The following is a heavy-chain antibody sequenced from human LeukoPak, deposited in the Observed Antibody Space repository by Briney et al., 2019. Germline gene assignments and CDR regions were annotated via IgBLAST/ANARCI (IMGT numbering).Heavy chain of an antibody. CDR1: GGTFSSYA. Sequence: RASVKVSCKASGGTFSSYAISWVRQAPGQGLEWMGGIIPIFGTANYAQKFQGRVTITADESTSTAYMELSSLKSEDTAVYYCARSTMIANNYFDYWGQGTLATVSS. J-gene: IGHJ4*02. D-gene: IGHD3-22*01. CDR2: IIPIFGTA. V-gene: IGHV1-69*13. CDR3: ARSTMIANNYFDY.